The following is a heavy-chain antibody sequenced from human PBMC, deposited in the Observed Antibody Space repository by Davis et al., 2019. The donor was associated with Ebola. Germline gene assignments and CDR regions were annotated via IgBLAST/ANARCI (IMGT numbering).Heavy chain of an antibody. CDR1: GFTFSSYA. D-gene: IGHD3-10*01. Sequence: GGSLRLSCAASGFTFSSYAMSWVRQAPGKGLEWVSAISGSGGSTYCADSVKGRFTISRDNSKNTLYLQMNSLRAEDTAVYYCAKDLGNRWFGELLYYGMDVWGQGTTATVSS. J-gene: IGHJ6*02. CDR2: ISGSGGST. V-gene: IGHV3-23*01. CDR3: AKDLGNRWFGELLYYGMDV.